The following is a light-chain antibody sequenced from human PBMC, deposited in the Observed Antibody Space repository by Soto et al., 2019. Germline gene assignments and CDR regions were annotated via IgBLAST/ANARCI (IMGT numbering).Light chain of an antibody. CDR3: SAYRSSSTPYV. CDR1: SSDVGGYNY. J-gene: IGLJ1*01. V-gene: IGLV2-14*01. Sequence: QSALTQPASVSGSPGQSITISCTGTSSDVGGYNYVSWYQQHPGKAPKLMIYDVSDRPSGVSNRVSGSKSGNTASLTISGLQAEDEADYYCSAYRSSSTPYVFGTGTKLTVL. CDR2: DVS.